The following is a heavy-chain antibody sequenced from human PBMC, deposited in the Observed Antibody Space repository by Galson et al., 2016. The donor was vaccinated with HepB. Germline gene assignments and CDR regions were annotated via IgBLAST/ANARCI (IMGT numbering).Heavy chain of an antibody. CDR1: GYTFTGYD. V-gene: IGHV1-8*01. D-gene: IGHD5/OR15-5a*01. Sequence: SCKASGYTFTGYDINWVRQASGQGLEWMGYLNPNSGKTAFAQKFQGRVILTLDTSIDTAYMEFSSLTSEDTAVYYCARGTRVSDWLDPWGQGALVTVSS. CDR3: ARGTRVSDWLDP. J-gene: IGHJ5*02. CDR2: LNPNSGKT.